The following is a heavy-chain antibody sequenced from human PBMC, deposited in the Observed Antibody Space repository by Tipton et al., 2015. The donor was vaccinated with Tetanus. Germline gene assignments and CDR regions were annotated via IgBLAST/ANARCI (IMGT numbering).Heavy chain of an antibody. CDR1: GYSFTTYW. Sequence: QVQLVQSGAEVKKPGASVKVSCKASGYSFTTYWVHWVRQAPGQGLEWMGMVNPSGGSGRYSQNFEGRVTMTSDTSTNTVYMELSSLRSDDTAVYSCARDDCGSTSCLFYWGQGTLVTVSS. J-gene: IGHJ4*02. D-gene: IGHD2-2*01. CDR2: VNPSGGSG. V-gene: IGHV1-46*01. CDR3: ARDDCGSTSCLFY.